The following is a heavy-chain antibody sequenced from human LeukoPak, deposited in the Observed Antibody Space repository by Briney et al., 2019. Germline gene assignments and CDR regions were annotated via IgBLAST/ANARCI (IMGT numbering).Heavy chain of an antibody. CDR3: ARDRGYYDSSGYPLRGYYYGMDV. V-gene: IGHV3-7*01. D-gene: IGHD3-22*01. CDR1: GFTFSSYW. J-gene: IGHJ6*02. CDR2: IKQDGSEK. Sequence: GGSLRLSCAASGFTFSSYWMSWVRQAPGKGLEWVANIKQDGSEKYYVDSVKGRFTISRDNAKNPLYLQMNSLRAEDTAVYYCARDRGYYDSSGYPLRGYYYGMDVWGQGTTVTVSS.